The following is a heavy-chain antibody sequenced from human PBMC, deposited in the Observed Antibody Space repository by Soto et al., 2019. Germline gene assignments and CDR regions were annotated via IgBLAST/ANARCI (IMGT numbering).Heavy chain of an antibody. CDR2: IYPGDSDT. CDR1: GYSFTSYW. V-gene: IGHV5-51*01. CDR3: ARHVAVAGHMTARVDY. Sequence: PGESLKISCKGSGYSFTSYWIGWVRQMPGKGLEWMGIIYPGDSDTRYSPSFQGQVTISADKSISTAYLQWSSLKASDTAMYYCARHVAVAGHMTARVDYWGQGTLVTVSS. J-gene: IGHJ4*02. D-gene: IGHD6-19*01.